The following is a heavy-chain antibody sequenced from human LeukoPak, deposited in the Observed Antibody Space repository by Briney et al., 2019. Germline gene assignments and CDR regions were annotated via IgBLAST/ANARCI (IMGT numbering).Heavy chain of an antibody. Sequence: GGSLRLSCAASGFTFSNYGMYWVRQAPGKGLEWVAGIWYDGSNKYYADSVKGRFTISRDNSNNTLYLQMNSLRAEDTDVFYCVREGYYYDSSGYSYYFDYWGQGTLVTVSS. CDR3: VREGYYYDSSGYSYYFDY. V-gene: IGHV3-33*01. D-gene: IGHD3-22*01. CDR2: IWYDGSNK. CDR1: GFTFSNYG. J-gene: IGHJ4*02.